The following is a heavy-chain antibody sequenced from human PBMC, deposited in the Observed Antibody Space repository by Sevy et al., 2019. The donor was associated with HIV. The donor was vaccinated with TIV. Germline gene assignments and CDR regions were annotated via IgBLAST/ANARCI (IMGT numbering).Heavy chain of an antibody. CDR3: AAEDMTTFGGPLRVFNM. J-gene: IGHJ3*02. CDR1: GIIFSNSA. V-gene: IGHV1-58*01. Sequence: SVKVSYTASGIIFSNSAVQWVQQTRGPRLEWIGWIVVGSGVSNYAQKFQERVTISRDMSTRTAYMELSSLRSEDTAMYYCAAEDMTTFGGPLRVFNMWGQGTMVTVSS. CDR2: IVVGSGVS. D-gene: IGHD3-16*01.